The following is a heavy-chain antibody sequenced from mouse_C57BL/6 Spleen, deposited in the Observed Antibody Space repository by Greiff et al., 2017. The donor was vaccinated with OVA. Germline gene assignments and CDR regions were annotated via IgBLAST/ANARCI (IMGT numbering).Heavy chain of an antibody. J-gene: IGHJ4*01. V-gene: IGHV1-15*01. Sequence: VQLVESGAELVRPGASVTLSCKASGYTFTDYEMHWVKQTPVHGLEWIGAIDPETGGTAYNQKFKGKAILTADKSSSTAYMELRSLTSEDSAVYYCTRGTGDYAMDYWGQGTSVTVSS. D-gene: IGHD4-1*01. CDR1: GYTFTDYE. CDR3: TRGTGDYAMDY. CDR2: IDPETGGT.